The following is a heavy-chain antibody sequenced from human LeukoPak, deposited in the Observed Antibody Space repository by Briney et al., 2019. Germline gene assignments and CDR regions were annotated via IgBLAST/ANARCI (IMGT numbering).Heavy chain of an antibody. Sequence: ASVKVSCKASGYTFTGYYMHWVRQAPGQGLEWMGWINPNSGGTNYAQKFQGRVTMTRDTSISTAYMELSRLRSDDTAVYYCARDLYDILTGYYSLLFDYWGQGTLVTVSS. J-gene: IGHJ4*02. D-gene: IGHD3-9*01. V-gene: IGHV1-2*02. CDR3: ARDLYDILTGYYSLLFDY. CDR1: GYTFTGYY. CDR2: INPNSGGT.